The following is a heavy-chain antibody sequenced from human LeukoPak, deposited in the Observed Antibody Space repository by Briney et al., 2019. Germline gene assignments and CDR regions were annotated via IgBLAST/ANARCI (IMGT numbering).Heavy chain of an antibody. CDR1: GGSISSSSYY. CDR3: ARDSGYGLSVRRQGGFDY. J-gene: IGHJ4*02. D-gene: IGHD5-12*01. V-gene: IGHV4-39*02. Sequence: PSETLSLTCTVSGGSISSSSYYWGWIRQPPGKGLEWIGSIYYSGSTYYNPSLKSRVTISVDTSKNQFSLKLSSVTAADTAVYYCARDSGYGLSVRRQGGFDYWGQGTLVTVSS. CDR2: IYYSGST.